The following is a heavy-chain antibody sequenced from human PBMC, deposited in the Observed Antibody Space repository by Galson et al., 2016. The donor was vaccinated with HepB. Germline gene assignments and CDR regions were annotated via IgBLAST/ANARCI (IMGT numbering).Heavy chain of an antibody. V-gene: IGHV3-23*01. Sequence: SLRLSCAASGFTFSSYAMSWVRQAPGKGLEWVSVISGSGGSTYYADSVKGRFNISRDNAKNTLYLQMNSLRAEDTAIYYCAKGYGYFDYWGQGTLVTVSS. CDR1: GFTFSSYA. CDR2: ISGSGGST. D-gene: IGHD3-10*01. J-gene: IGHJ4*02. CDR3: AKGYGYFDY.